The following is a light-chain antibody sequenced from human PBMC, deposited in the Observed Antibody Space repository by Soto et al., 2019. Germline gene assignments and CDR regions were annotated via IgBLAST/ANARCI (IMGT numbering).Light chain of an antibody. V-gene: IGKV1-5*01. CDR2: DAS. CDR3: QHYNIYSPWT. Sequence: IQMTQSPSTLSASVGDRVTLTCRAGQSINAWLAWYQQKPGKAPKLLIYDASSLQSGVPSRFSGSGSGTEFTLTISGLQPDDFATYYCQHYNIYSPWTFGQGTKVDI. CDR1: QSINAW. J-gene: IGKJ1*01.